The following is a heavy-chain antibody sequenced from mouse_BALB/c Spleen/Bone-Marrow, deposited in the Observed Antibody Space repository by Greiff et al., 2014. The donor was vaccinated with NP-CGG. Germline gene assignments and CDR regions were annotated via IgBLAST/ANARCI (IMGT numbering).Heavy chain of an antibody. D-gene: IGHD2-1*01. Sequence: VQLQQSGAELVRPGALVKLSCKASGFNIKDYYMHWVKQRPEQGLEWIGWIDPENGNTIYDPKFQGKASITADTSSNTAYPQLSSLTSEDTAVYYCAGGNYRFAYWGQGTLVTVSA. J-gene: IGHJ3*01. V-gene: IGHV14-1*02. CDR2: IDPENGNT. CDR3: AGGNYRFAY. CDR1: GFNIKDYY.